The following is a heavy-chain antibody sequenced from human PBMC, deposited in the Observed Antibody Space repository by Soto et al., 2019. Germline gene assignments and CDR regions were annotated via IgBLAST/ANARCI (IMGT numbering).Heavy chain of an antibody. J-gene: IGHJ3*02. CDR3: ARHRRDYPFDI. V-gene: IGHV5-51*01. D-gene: IGHD3-10*01. CDR1: GYGFTSYW. Sequence: GESLKISCKGSGYGFTSYWIGWVRQMPGKGLEWMGIIYAGDTETRYSPSFQGLVTISADKSISTAYLQWSGLKASDTAMYYCARHRRDYPFDIWGQGTMVTVSS. CDR2: IYAGDTET.